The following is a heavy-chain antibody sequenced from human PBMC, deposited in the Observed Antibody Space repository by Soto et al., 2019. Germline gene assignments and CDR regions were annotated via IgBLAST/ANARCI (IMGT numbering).Heavy chain of an antibody. V-gene: IGHV4-39*01. D-gene: IGHD3-10*01. CDR3: ARHNTAGDYFDY. Sequence: QLQLQESGPGLVKPSETLSLTCTVSGGSISSSSYYWGWIRQPPGKGLEWIGSIYYSGSTYYNPSLKSRVTISVDTSKNQFSLNLSSVTAADTAAYYCARHNTAGDYFDYWGQGTLVTVSS. CDR2: IYYSGST. J-gene: IGHJ4*02. CDR1: GGSISSSSYY.